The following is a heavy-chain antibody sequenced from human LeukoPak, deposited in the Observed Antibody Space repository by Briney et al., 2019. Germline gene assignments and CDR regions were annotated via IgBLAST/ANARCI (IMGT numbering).Heavy chain of an antibody. D-gene: IGHD4-23*01. CDR1: GFTDGTNY. CDR3: AKDYGGNSDAFDI. V-gene: IGHV3-23*01. CDR2: FSGSGSST. Sequence: SGGSLRLSCAASGFTDGTNYVCWVRQAPGGGLEWVSSFSGSGSSTYYADSVKGWFTISRDNSKNTLYLQMNSLRAEDTALYSCAKDYGGNSDAFDIWGQGTVVTVSS. J-gene: IGHJ3*02.